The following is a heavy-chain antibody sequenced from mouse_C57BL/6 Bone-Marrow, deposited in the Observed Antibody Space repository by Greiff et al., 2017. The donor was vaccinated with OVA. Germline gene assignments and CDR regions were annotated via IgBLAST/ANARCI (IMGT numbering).Heavy chain of an antibody. CDR2: IHPNSGST. D-gene: IGHD2-3*01. Sequence: QVQLKQPGAELVKPGASVKLSCKASGYTFTSYWMHWVKQRPGQGLEWIGTIHPNSGSTNYNEKFKSKATLTVDKSSSTAYMQLSSLTSEDSAVYYCARNRGLMDAMDYWGQGTSVTVSS. CDR1: GYTFTSYW. V-gene: IGHV1-64*01. CDR3: ARNRGLMDAMDY. J-gene: IGHJ4*01.